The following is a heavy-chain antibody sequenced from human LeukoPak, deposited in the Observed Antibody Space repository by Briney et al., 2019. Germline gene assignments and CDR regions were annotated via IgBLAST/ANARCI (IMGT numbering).Heavy chain of an antibody. J-gene: IGHJ5*02. V-gene: IGHV1-69*13. CDR3: ARALLRYCSSTSCYWFDP. D-gene: IGHD2-2*01. CDR1: GGTFSSYV. Sequence: SVKVSCKASGGTFSSYVISWVRQAPGQGLEWMGGIIPIFGTANYAQKFQGRVSITADESTSTAYMELSSLRSEDTAVYYCARALLRYCSSTSCYWFDPWGQGTLVTVSS. CDR2: IIPIFGTA.